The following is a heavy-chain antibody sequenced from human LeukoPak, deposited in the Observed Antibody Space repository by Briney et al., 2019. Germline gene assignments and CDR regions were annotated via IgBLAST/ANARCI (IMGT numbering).Heavy chain of an antibody. Sequence: SETLSLTCAVYGGSFSGYYWSWIRQPPGKGLEWIGEINHSGSTNYNPSLKSRVTISVDTSKNQFSLKLSSVTAADTAVYYCAAGRIVVVPAAIQNWFDPWGQGTLVTVSS. D-gene: IGHD2-2*01. CDR1: GGSFSGYY. CDR3: AAGRIVVVPAAIQNWFDP. CDR2: INHSGST. V-gene: IGHV4-34*01. J-gene: IGHJ5*02.